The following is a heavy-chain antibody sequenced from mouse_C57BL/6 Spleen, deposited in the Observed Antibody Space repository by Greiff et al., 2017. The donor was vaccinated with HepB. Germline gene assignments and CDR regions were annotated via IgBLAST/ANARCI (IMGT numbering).Heavy chain of an antibody. V-gene: IGHV1-64*01. D-gene: IGHD2-12*01. CDR2: IHPNSGST. Sequence: QVQLQQPGAELVKPGASVKLSCKASGYTFTSYWMHWVKQRPGQGLEWIGMIHPNSGSTNYNEKFKSKATLTVDKSSSTAYMQLSSLTSEDSAVYYCAIYSFGGYAMDYWGQGTSVTVSS. J-gene: IGHJ4*01. CDR1: GYTFTSYW. CDR3: AIYSFGGYAMDY.